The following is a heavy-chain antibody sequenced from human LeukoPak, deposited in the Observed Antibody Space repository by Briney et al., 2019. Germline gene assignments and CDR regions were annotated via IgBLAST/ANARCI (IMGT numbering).Heavy chain of an antibody. CDR1: GYTFTGYY. J-gene: IGHJ5*02. V-gene: IGHV1-2*06. CDR3: ARDHPYDFWSGYHYNWFDP. CDR2: INPNSGGT. D-gene: IGHD3-3*01. Sequence: GASVTVSCKASGYTFTGYYMHWVRQAPGQAREWMGRINPNSGGTNYAQKFQGRVTMARDTSISTAYMELSRLRSDDTAVYYCARDHPYDFWSGYHYNWFDPWGQGTLVTVSS.